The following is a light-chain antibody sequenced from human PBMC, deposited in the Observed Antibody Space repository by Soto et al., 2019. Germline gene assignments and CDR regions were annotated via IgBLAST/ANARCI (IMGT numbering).Light chain of an antibody. CDR3: SSYTSSSTYSV. CDR2: EVR. CDR1: GSDIGGYNY. V-gene: IGLV2-14*01. Sequence: QSALTQPASVSGSPGQSITISCTGTGSDIGGYNYVSWYQQHPGKAPKLMISEVRNRPSGVSHRFAGSKSGNTASLTISGLQAEDEAYYYCSSYTSSSTYSVFGTGTKLTVL. J-gene: IGLJ1*01.